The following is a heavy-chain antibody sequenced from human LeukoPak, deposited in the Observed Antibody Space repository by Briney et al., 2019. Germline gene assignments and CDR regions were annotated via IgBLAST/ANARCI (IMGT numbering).Heavy chain of an antibody. CDR1: GFTFSSYW. J-gene: IGHJ4*02. Sequence: GGFLRLSCAASGFTFSSYWMNWARQAPGKGLEWVASINHNGNVNYYVDSVKGRFTISRDNSKNTLYLQMNSLRAEDTAVYYCAKVGDSSGYLYYFDYWGQGTLVTVSS. CDR3: AKVGDSSGYLYYFDY. CDR2: INHNGNVN. V-gene: IGHV3-7*03. D-gene: IGHD3-22*01.